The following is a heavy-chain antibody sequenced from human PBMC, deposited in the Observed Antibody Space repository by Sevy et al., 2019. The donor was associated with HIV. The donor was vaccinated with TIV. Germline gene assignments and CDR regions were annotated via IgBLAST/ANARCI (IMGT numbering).Heavy chain of an antibody. D-gene: IGHD3-3*01. Sequence: SETLSITCAVSGYSISSGYYWGWIRQPPGKGLEWIGSIYHSGSTYYNPSLKSRVTISVDTSKNQFSLKLSSVTAADTAVYYCARTLPVTYYDFWSGYRSWFDPWGQGTLVTVSS. CDR1: GYSISSGYY. CDR3: ARTLPVTYYDFWSGYRSWFDP. V-gene: IGHV4-38-2*01. J-gene: IGHJ5*02. CDR2: IYHSGST.